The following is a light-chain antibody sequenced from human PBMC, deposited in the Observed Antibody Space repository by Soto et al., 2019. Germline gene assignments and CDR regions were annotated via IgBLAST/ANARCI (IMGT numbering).Light chain of an antibody. CDR3: QQYGSSGT. CDR2: GAS. V-gene: IGKV3-15*01. J-gene: IGKJ1*01. Sequence: ETVITQSPATVSVSPGERATLSCRASQSVSSNLAWYQQKPGQAPRLLIYGASTRVTGIPARFSGSGSGTDFTLTISRLEPEDFAVYYCQQYGSSGTFGQGSKVDIK. CDR1: QSVSSN.